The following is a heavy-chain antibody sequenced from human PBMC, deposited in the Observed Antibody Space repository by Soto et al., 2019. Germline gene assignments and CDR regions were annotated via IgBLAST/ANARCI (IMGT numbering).Heavy chain of an antibody. CDR3: ARYYYDSSGYYPL. Sequence: QVQLVESGGGVVQPGRSLRLSCAASGFTFSSYGMHWVRQAPGKGLGWVAVIWSDGSNKYYADSVKGRFTISRDNSKNTLYLQMNSLRAEDTAVYYCARYYYDSSGYYPLWGQGTLVTVSS. D-gene: IGHD3-22*01. CDR1: GFTFSSYG. CDR2: IWSDGSNK. V-gene: IGHV3-33*01. J-gene: IGHJ4*02.